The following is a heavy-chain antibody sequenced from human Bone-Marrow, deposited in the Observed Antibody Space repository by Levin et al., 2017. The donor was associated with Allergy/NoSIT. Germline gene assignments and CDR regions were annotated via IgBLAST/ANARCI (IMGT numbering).Heavy chain of an antibody. CDR3: ARDLQTGNRHTTDAFDI. CDR1: GYTFTSYG. J-gene: IGHJ3*02. CDR2: ISAYNGNT. V-gene: IGHV1-18*01. Sequence: GESLKISCKASGYTFTSYGISWVRQAPGQGLEWMGWISAYNGNTNYAQKLQGRVTMTTDTSTSTAYMELRSLRSDDTAVYYCARDLQTGNRHTTDAFDIWGQGTMVTVSS. D-gene: IGHD1-1*01.